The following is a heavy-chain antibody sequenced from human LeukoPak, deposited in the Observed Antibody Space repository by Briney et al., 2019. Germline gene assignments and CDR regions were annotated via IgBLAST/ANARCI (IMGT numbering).Heavy chain of an antibody. CDR3: AREGHYDILTGYSPVEYYYYYMDV. Sequence: HSGGSLRLSCAASGFTFSTYTIHWVRQAPGKWLEWVAVMSYDGNDTNYAASVKGRFAISRDNSKNTAYLQMNSLRAEDTAVYYCAREGHYDILTGYSPVEYYYYYMDVWGKGTTVTVSS. CDR1: GFTFSTYT. V-gene: IGHV3-30*09. D-gene: IGHD3-9*01. J-gene: IGHJ6*03. CDR2: MSYDGNDT.